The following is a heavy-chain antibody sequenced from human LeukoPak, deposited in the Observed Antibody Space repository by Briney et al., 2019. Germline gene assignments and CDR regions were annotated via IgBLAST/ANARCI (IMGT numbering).Heavy chain of an antibody. CDR3: AIDLRGSYPPYLDY. Sequence: GGSLRLSCAASGFTFSSYSMNWLRQAPGKGLEWVSSISSSSSYIYYADPVKRRFTISRDNAKNSLYLQMNSLRAEDTAVYYCAIDLRGSYPPYLDYWGQGTLVSVSS. CDR1: GFTFSSYS. D-gene: IGHD1-26*01. J-gene: IGHJ4*02. CDR2: ISSSSSYI. V-gene: IGHV3-21*01.